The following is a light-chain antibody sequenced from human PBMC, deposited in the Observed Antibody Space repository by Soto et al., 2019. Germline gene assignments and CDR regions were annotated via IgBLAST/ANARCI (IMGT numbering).Light chain of an antibody. CDR1: QTIYNW. V-gene: IGKV1-5*03. J-gene: IGKJ2*01. Sequence: DIQMTQSPSTLSASVGDRVTITCRASQTIYNWLAWYQQRPGKAPNLLIYKASSLESGASSRFSGSGSGTEFTLTISSLQPDDFATYYCQHYNSYPYTFGQGTKLEIK. CDR2: KAS. CDR3: QHYNSYPYT.